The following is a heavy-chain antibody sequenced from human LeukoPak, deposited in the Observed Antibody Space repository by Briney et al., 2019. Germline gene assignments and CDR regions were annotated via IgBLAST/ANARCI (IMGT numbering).Heavy chain of an antibody. Sequence: SQTLSLTCTVSGGSISSGGYYWSWIRQHPGKGLEWIGYIYYSGSTNYNPSLKSRVTISVDTSKNQFSLKLSSVTAADTAVYYCARQALGSGYYSYYFDYWGQGTLVTVSS. CDR2: IYYSGST. J-gene: IGHJ4*02. D-gene: IGHD3-3*01. CDR1: GGSISSGGYY. V-gene: IGHV4-31*03. CDR3: ARQALGSGYYSYYFDY.